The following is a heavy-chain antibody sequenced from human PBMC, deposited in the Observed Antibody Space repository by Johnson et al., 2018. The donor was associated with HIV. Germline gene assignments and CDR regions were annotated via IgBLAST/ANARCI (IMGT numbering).Heavy chain of an antibody. J-gene: IGHJ3*02. CDR1: GFTFSSYD. D-gene: IGHD3-16*02. CDR3: TTEDYRLTAFDM. Sequence: VQLVESGGGLVQPGGSLRLSCAASGFTFSSYDMHWVRQATGKGLEWVSAISGSGGSTYYADSVKGRFTISRDNSKNTLYLQMNSLKTEDTAVYYCTTEDYRLTAFDMWGQGTMVTVAS. V-gene: IGHV3-23*04. CDR2: ISGSGGST.